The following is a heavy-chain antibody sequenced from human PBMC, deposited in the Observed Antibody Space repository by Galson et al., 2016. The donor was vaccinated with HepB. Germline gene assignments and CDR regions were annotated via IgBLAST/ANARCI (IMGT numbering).Heavy chain of an antibody. CDR2: ISWNSGSI. V-gene: IGHV3-9*02. D-gene: IGHD4-23*01. Sequence: SLRLSCAASGFTSDHYAMHWVRQAPGKGLEWVSGISWNSGSIGYADSVKGRFTISRDNAKNSLYLQMNSLRAEDTAVYYCAREGYGGFDCWGQGDLVTVSS. CDR1: GFTSDHYA. J-gene: IGHJ4*02. CDR3: AREGYGGFDC.